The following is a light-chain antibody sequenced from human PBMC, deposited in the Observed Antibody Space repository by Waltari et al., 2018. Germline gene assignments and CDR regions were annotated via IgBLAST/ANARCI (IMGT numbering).Light chain of an antibody. V-gene: IGKV1D-16*01. CDR3: QQLVNYPLT. CDR2: RAS. Sequence: IQLTPSPSSLSASVGDSVTITCRASQDISNWLAWYQQKPGKAPKLLLSRASTLHSGAPSRFSGSGSGTDFTLTISGMQPEDSATYYCQQLVNYPLTFGGGTKVEIK. CDR1: QDISNW. J-gene: IGKJ4*01.